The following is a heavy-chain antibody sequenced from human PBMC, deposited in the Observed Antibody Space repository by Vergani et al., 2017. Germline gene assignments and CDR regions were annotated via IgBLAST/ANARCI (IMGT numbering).Heavy chain of an antibody. J-gene: IGHJ4*02. V-gene: IGHV4-59*01. CDR1: GGSLSGYY. Sequence: QVQPQESGPGLVRPSETLSLTCTVSGGSLSGYYWNWIRQTPGEGLEWIRYVEDSGYFNYNPSLKTPVSMSSDTSNNQFSLMLSSVTVADTAVYYCARSIVSRNPPDYFDNWGQGTLVTVSS. CDR2: VEDSGYF. D-gene: IGHD1-14*01. CDR3: ARSIVSRNPPDYFDN.